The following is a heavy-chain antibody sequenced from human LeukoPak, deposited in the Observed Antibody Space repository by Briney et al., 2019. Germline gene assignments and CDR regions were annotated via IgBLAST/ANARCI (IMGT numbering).Heavy chain of an antibody. V-gene: IGHV1-2*02. CDR2: INTKSGRT. Sequence: ASVRDSCKPSGYCFTDYYIHWVRQAPGQGREWMGWINTKSGRTSSARTFQGRVTMTRDPSFITVYMQMAWLTSDYTSIYFCARADFIDAGPYLIGPWGQGTLVTVSA. J-gene: IGHJ5*02. CDR3: ARADFIDAGPYLIGP. CDR1: GYCFTDYY. D-gene: IGHD3-3*01.